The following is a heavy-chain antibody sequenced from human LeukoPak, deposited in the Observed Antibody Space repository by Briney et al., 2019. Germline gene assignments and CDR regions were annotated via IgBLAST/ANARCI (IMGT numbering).Heavy chain of an antibody. CDR3: ARQRAGPLHYRYY. Sequence: SETLSLTCTVSGVSISSYYWSWIRQPPGKGLEWVGYIYYSGSTNYNPSLKSRVTISVDTSKNQFSLRLSSVTAADTAVYYCARQRAGPLHYRYYWGQGTLVTVSS. CDR1: GVSISSYY. CDR2: IYYSGST. V-gene: IGHV4-59*08. D-gene: IGHD4-11*01. J-gene: IGHJ4*02.